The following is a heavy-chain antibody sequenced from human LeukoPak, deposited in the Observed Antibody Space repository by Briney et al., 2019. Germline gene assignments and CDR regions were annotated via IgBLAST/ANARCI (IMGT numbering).Heavy chain of an antibody. CDR2: ISSSGSTI. V-gene: IGHV3-48*04. CDR1: GFTFSSYW. J-gene: IGHJ4*01. Sequence: GGSLRLSCAASGFTFSSYWMNWVRQAPGKGLEWVSYISSSGSTIYYADSVKGRFTISRDNAKNSLYLQMNSLRAEDTAVYYCATYSSGWYEAFDYWGQGTRVTVSS. D-gene: IGHD6-19*01. CDR3: ATYSSGWYEAFDY.